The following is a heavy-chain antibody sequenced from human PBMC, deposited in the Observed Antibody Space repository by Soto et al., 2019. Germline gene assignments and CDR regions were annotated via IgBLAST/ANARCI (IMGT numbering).Heavy chain of an antibody. CDR3: AKYSTSGPSRFFDL. V-gene: IGHV3-23*01. CDR1: GFTFRSYA. CDR2: ISGNGGST. J-gene: IGHJ4*02. Sequence: GGSLRLSCAASGFTFRSYAMSWVRQAPGKGLEWVSAISGNGGSTYYADSVKGRFTISRDNSKNTLYLHMNSLRAEDTAIYYCAKYSTSGPSRFFDLWGQGTLVTVSS. D-gene: IGHD5-12*01.